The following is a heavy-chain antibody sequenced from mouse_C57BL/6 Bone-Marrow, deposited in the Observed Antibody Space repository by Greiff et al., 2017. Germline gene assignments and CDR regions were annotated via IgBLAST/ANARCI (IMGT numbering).Heavy chain of an antibody. Sequence: VHLVESGGDLVKPGGSLKLSCAASGFTFSSYGMSWVRQTPDKRLEWVATISSGGSYTYYPDSVKGRFTISRDNAKNALYLQMSSLKSEDTAMYYCARHVELRSWFAYWGQVTLVTVSA. CDR2: ISSGGSYT. J-gene: IGHJ3*01. CDR3: ARHVELRSWFAY. D-gene: IGHD1-3*01. CDR1: GFTFSSYG. V-gene: IGHV5-6*01.